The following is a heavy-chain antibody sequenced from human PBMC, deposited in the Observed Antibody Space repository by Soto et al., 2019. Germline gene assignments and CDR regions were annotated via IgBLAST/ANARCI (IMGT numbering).Heavy chain of an antibody. CDR3: AKDRAGYYDFWSGHGRSMDV. CDR2: ISGSGGST. Sequence: GGSLRLSCAASGFTFSSYAMSWVRQAPGKGLEWVSAISGSGGSTYYADSVKGRFTISRDNSKNTLYLQMNSLRAEDTAVYYCAKDRAGYYDFWSGHGRSMDVWGQGTTVTVSS. D-gene: IGHD3-3*01. CDR1: GFTFSSYA. V-gene: IGHV3-23*01. J-gene: IGHJ6*02.